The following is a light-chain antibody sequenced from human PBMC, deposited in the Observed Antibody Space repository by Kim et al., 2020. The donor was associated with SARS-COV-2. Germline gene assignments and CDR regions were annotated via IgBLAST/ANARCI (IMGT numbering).Light chain of an antibody. V-gene: IGLV3-19*01. CDR3: NSRDRSGTYLE. Sequence: SSELTQDPDVSVALGQTVTITCQGDGLRTYFASWFQQKPGQAPVLVFYGTNHRPSGIPDRFSGSRSGNTISLTITGAQAEDEADYFCNSRDRSGTYLEFGGGTQLTVL. CDR1: GLRTYF. J-gene: IGLJ3*02. CDR2: GTN.